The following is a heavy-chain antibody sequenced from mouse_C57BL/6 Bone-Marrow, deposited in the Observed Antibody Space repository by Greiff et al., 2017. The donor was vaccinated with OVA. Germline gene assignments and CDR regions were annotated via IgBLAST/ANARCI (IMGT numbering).Heavy chain of an antibody. CDR1: GYTFTDYY. V-gene: IGHV1-26*01. CDR2: INPNNGGT. Sequence: EVQLQQSGPELVKPGASVKISCKASGYTFTDYYMNWVKQSHGKSLEWIGDINPNNGGTSYNQKFKGKATLTVDKSSSTAYMELRSLTSEDSAVYYCARSGGNYHYWGQGTTLTVSS. D-gene: IGHD2-1*01. J-gene: IGHJ2*01. CDR3: ARSGGNYHY.